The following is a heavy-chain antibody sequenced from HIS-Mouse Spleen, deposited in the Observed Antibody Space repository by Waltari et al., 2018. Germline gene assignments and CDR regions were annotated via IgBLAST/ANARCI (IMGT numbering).Heavy chain of an antibody. CDR1: GGSISSSSYY. CDR2: IYYSGST. Sequence: QLQLQESGPGLVKPSETLSLTCTVSGGSISSSSYYWGWIRQPPGKGLEWIGSIYYSGSTYSNPSLRGGVTISVDTSKNQFSLKLSSVTAADTAVYYCASGVVVAATAVHFDYWGQGTLVTVSS. D-gene: IGHD2-15*01. V-gene: IGHV4-39*07. J-gene: IGHJ4*02. CDR3: ASGVVVAATAVHFDY.